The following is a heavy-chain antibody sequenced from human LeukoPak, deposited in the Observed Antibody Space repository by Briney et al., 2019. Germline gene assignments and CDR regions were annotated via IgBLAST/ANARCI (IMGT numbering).Heavy chain of an antibody. V-gene: IGHV1-2*02. CDR3: ARGDSSRTSY. Sequence: ASVKVSCKASGYTFTFYYIYWVRQAPGQGLEWMGWINPNSGGTNYAQKFQGRVTMTRDTSISTVYMELSRLTSDDTAVYYCARGDSSRTSYWGQGTLVTVSS. D-gene: IGHD6-13*01. CDR1: GYTFTFYY. CDR2: INPNSGGT. J-gene: IGHJ4*02.